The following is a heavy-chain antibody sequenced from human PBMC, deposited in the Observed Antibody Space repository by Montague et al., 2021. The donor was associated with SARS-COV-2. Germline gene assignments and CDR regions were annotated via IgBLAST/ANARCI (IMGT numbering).Heavy chain of an antibody. CDR2: IYYSGIT. D-gene: IGHD3-22*01. Sequence: SETLSLTCTVSGDSIRSYYWSWIRQPPGKGLEWIGNIYYSGITNYNPSXXSRVATSIDTSKNQFSLKLTSVTAADTGLYFCARGHLSVSMIVVVFTSASYYCDYWGQGAQVTVPS. CDR3: ARGHLSVSMIVVVFTSASYYCDY. CDR1: GDSIRSYY. J-gene: IGHJ4*02. V-gene: IGHV4-59*12.